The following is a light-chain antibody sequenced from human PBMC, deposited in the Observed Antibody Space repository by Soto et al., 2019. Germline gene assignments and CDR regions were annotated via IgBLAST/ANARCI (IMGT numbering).Light chain of an antibody. J-gene: IGKJ5*01. Sequence: DIQMTQSPSSVSASVGDRVTISCRASEDINSRLAWYQQKPGNAPKLLIYAAFILQSGVPSRFSGYGSGTDFTLSISSVQPEDFATYYCQQADSFPITFSQVTRLEIK. CDR1: EDINSR. V-gene: IGKV1-12*01. CDR3: QQADSFPIT. CDR2: AAF.